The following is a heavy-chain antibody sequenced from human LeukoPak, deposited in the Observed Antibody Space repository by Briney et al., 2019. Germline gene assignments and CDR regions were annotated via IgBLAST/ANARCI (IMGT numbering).Heavy chain of an antibody. Sequence: GGSLRLSCAASGFTFSDYYMSWIRQAPGKGLEWVSYISSSGSTIYYADSVKGRFTISRDNAKNSLYLQMNSLRAEDMAVYYCARVDCSGGSCSLGYWGQGTLVTVSS. D-gene: IGHD2-15*01. V-gene: IGHV3-11*01. CDR3: ARVDCSGGSCSLGY. CDR2: ISSSGSTI. CDR1: GFTFSDYY. J-gene: IGHJ4*02.